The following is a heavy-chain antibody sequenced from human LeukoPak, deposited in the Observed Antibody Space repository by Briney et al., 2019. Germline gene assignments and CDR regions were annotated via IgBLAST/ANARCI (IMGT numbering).Heavy chain of an antibody. CDR1: GYTFTSYD. V-gene: IGHV1-8*03. J-gene: IGHJ6*03. CDR3: ARGRQYYDILTGYPGPYYYYYMDV. CDR2: VNPKSGNT. D-gene: IGHD3-9*01. Sequence: GASVKVSCKASGYTFTSYDINWVRQVPGQGLEWVGWVNPKSGNTGYAQKFQGRVTITRTTSISTAYMEVSSLRYDDTAVYYCARGRQYYDILTGYPGPYYYYYMDVWGKGTTVTISS.